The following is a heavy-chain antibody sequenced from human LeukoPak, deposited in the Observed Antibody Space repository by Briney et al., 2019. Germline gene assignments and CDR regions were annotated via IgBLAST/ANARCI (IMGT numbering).Heavy chain of an antibody. CDR1: GGSISSYY. CDR2: IYYSGST. CDR3: ALVATITALFDY. V-gene: IGHV4-59*01. J-gene: IGHJ4*02. Sequence: PSEILSLTCTVSGGSISSYYWSWIRQPPGKGLEWIGYIYYSGSTNYNPSLKSRVTISVDTSKNQFSLKLSSVTAADTAVYYCALVATITALFDYWGQGTLVTVSS. D-gene: IGHD5-12*01.